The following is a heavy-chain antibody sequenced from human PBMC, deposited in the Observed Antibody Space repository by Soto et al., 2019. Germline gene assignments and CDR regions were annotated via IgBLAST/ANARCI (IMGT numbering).Heavy chain of an antibody. Sequence: EVQPLESGGDLIQPGGSLRLSCEASGFTFSNYGMTWVRLAPGKGLEWVSTISGSGGRTFYADPVKGRFTISRDNSKNTLYLQMISLRAEDTAVYYCAKEMIASTLADFFDYWGQGTLVTVSS. D-gene: IGHD2-21*01. CDR2: ISGSGGRT. CDR1: GFTFSNYG. V-gene: IGHV3-23*01. CDR3: AKEMIASTLADFFDY. J-gene: IGHJ4*02.